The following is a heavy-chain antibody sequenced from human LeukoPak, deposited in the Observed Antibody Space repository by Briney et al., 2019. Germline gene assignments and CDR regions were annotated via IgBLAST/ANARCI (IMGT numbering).Heavy chain of an antibody. V-gene: IGHV4-34*01. D-gene: IGHD5-18*01. CDR3: ARGMADTAMVFYYFDY. CDR1: GGSFSGYY. Sequence: PSETLSLTCAVYGGSFSGYYWSWIRQPPGKGLEWIGEINHSGSTNYNPSLKSRVTISVDTSKNQFSLKLSSVTAADTAVYYCARGMADTAMVFYYFDYWGQGTLFTVSS. J-gene: IGHJ4*02. CDR2: INHSGST.